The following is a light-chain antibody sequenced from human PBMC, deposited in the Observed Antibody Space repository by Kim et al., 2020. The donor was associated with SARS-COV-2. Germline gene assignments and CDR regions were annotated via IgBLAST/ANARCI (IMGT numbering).Light chain of an antibody. CDR1: QDIGHY. CDR2: SAS. CDR3: QQLYGSPLT. J-gene: IGKJ4*01. Sequence: ASVGDRVTITCRASQDIGHYLAWYQQKPGKVPSLLIYSASTLQTGVPSRFRGSGSGTDFTLTIDSLQPEDFATYFCQQLYGSPLTFGGGTKVDIK. V-gene: IGKV1-9*01.